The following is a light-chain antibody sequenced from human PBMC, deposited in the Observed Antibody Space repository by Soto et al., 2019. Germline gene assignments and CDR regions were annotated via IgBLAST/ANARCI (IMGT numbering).Light chain of an antibody. CDR3: QQYSSSPLT. J-gene: IGKJ4*01. Sequence: MTQSPSTLSASVGDRVTLSCRASQSLNTNLAWYQQKPGQAPRLLIYRASTRATGVPARFSGSGSGTDFTLTISRLEPEDFAVYHCQQYSSSPLTFGRGTKV. CDR1: QSLNTN. CDR2: RAS. V-gene: IGKV3-15*01.